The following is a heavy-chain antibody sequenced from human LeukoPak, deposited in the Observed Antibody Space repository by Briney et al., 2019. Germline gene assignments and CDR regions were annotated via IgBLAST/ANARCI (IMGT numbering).Heavy chain of an antibody. CDR1: GFTFSNYA. Sequence: GGSLRLSCTAPGFTFSNYAMSWVRQAPGKGLEWVSTISGSDGSTYYADSVKGRFTISRDNSKNTLYLQMNSLRVEDKAIYYCAKGRGYCNGGSCYSDYWGQGTLVTVSS. CDR3: AKGRGYCNGGSCYSDY. V-gene: IGHV3-23*01. CDR2: ISGSDGST. J-gene: IGHJ4*02. D-gene: IGHD2-15*01.